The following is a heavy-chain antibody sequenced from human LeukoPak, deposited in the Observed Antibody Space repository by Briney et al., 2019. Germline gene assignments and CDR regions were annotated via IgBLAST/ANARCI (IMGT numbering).Heavy chain of an antibody. J-gene: IGHJ4*02. D-gene: IGHD1-26*01. CDR3: ARDEWELLRAY. Sequence: PGGSLRLPCAASGFTVSSNYMGWVRQAPGKGLEWLSIIYSGGSTYYADSVKGRFTISRDNSKNTLYLQMNSLRAEDTAVYYCARDEWELLRAYWGQGTLVTVSS. CDR1: GFTVSSNY. V-gene: IGHV3-66*02. CDR2: IYSGGST.